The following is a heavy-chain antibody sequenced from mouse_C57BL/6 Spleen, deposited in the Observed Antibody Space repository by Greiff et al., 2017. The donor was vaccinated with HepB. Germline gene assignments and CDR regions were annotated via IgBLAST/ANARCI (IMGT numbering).Heavy chain of an antibody. CDR3: TREGGYSYFDY. J-gene: IGHJ2*01. Sequence: EVHLVESGEGLVKPGGSLKLSCAASGFTFSSYAMSWVRQTPEKRLEWVAYISSGGDYIYYADTVKGRFTISRDNARNTLYLQMSSLKSEDTAMYYCTREGGYSYFDYWGQGTTLTVSS. CDR2: ISSGGDYI. CDR1: GFTFSSYA. V-gene: IGHV5-9-1*02. D-gene: IGHD2-3*01.